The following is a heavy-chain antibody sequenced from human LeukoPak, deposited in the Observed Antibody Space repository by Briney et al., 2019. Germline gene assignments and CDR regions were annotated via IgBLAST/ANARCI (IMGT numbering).Heavy chain of an antibody. Sequence: KTGGSLRLSCAASGFTFSSYSMNWVRQAPGKGLEWVSSISSNSNYIYYADSVKGRFTISRDNAKNSLYLQMNSLRAEDTAVYYCARIRDYYDSSGYSYGYYGMDVWGQGTTVTVSS. CDR1: GFTFSSYS. CDR3: ARIRDYYDSSGYSYGYYGMDV. D-gene: IGHD3-22*01. CDR2: ISSNSNYI. J-gene: IGHJ6*02. V-gene: IGHV3-21*01.